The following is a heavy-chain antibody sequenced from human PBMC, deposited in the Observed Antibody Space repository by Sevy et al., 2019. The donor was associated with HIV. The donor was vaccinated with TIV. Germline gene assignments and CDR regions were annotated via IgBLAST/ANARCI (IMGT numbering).Heavy chain of an antibody. CDR2: IRSKAYGGTT. V-gene: IGHV3-49*03. CDR3: TRSRVRYDYKGLGAYYYYGMDV. CDR1: GFTFGDYA. J-gene: IGHJ6*02. Sequence: GGSLRLSCTASGFTFGDYAMSWFRQAPGKGLEWVGFIRSKAYGGTTEYAASVKGRFTISRDDSKSIAYLQMNSLKTEDTAVYYCTRSRVRYDYKGLGAYYYYGMDVWGQGTTVTVSS. D-gene: IGHD4-4*01.